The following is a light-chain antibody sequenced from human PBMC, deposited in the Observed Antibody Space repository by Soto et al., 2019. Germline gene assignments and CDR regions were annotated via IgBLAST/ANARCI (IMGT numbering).Light chain of an antibody. CDR3: MQGTHVPLT. V-gene: IGKV2-30*01. CDR1: QILVFSEGNTY. J-gene: IGKJ4*02. Sequence: VVMTQSPLFLPVTLGQPASISCRSSQILVFSEGNTYLNWFQQRPGQSPRRLIYKVSNRDSGVPDRFSGRGSGTAVTLKISRVEAEDVGVYYCMQGTHVPLTGVGGPKVEIK. CDR2: KVS.